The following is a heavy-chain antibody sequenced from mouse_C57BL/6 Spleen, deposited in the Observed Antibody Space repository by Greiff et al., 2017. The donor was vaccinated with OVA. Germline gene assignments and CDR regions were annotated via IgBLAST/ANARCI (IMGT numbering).Heavy chain of an antibody. D-gene: IGHD1-1*01. V-gene: IGHV1-42*01. CDR1: GYSFTGYY. Sequence: VQLQQSGPELVKPGASVKISCKASGYSFTGYYMNWVKQSPEKSLEWIGEINPSTGGTTYNQQFKAKATLTVAKSSSPAYMQLKSLTSEDSAVYYGSNYYGSSWYVDVWGTGTTVTVSS. J-gene: IGHJ1*03. CDR2: INPSTGGT. CDR3: SNYYGSSWYVDV.